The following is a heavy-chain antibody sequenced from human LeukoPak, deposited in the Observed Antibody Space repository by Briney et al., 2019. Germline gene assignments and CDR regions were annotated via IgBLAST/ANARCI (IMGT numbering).Heavy chain of an antibody. CDR2: IYYSGST. D-gene: IGHD2-15*01. CDR3: ARATINCSGGSCSLYYFDY. J-gene: IGHJ4*02. CDR1: GDSISSYY. V-gene: IGHV4-59*01. Sequence: PSETLSLTCTVSGDSISSYYWSWLRQPPGKGLEWIGYIYYSGSTNYNPSLKSRVTISVDTSKNQFSLKLSSVTAADTAVYYCARATINCSGGSCSLYYFDYWGQGTLVTVSS.